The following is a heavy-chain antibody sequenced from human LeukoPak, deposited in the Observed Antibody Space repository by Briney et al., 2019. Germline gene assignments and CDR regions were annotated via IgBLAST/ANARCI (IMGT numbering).Heavy chain of an antibody. CDR2: IWYDGSNK. J-gene: IGHJ4*02. D-gene: IGHD2-2*01. Sequence: GGSLRLSCAASGFTFSSYWMHWVRQAPGKGLEWVAVIWYDGSNKYYADSVKGRFTISRDNSKNTLYLQMNSLRAEDTAVYYCAREGRPNIVVVPAAGIDYWGQGTLVTVSS. CDR3: AREGRPNIVVVPAAGIDY. V-gene: IGHV3-33*08. CDR1: GFTFSSYW.